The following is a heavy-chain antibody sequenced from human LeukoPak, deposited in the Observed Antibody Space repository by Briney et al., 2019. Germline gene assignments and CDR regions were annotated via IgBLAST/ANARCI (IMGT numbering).Heavy chain of an antibody. D-gene: IGHD2-2*01. Sequence: PSETLSLTCTVSGGSISTYFWSWIRQPPGKGLECIGYIYYSGSTNYNPSFKSRVTISVDTSKNQFSLNLTSVTAADTAVYYCARHTSSSPSGYYGMDVWGQGATVTVSS. CDR1: GGSISTYF. J-gene: IGHJ6*02. CDR2: IYYSGST. CDR3: ARHTSSSPSGYYGMDV. V-gene: IGHV4-59*08.